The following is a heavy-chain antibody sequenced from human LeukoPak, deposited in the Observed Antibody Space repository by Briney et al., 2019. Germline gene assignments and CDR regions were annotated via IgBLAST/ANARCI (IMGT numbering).Heavy chain of an antibody. Sequence: GGSLRLSCAASGFTVSSNYMSWVRQAPGKGLEWVSVIYSGGSTYYADSVKGRFTISRDNSKNTLYLQMNSLRAEDTAVYYCARRYYYDSSGYYDYWGQGTLVTVSS. D-gene: IGHD3-22*01. CDR1: GFTVSSNY. J-gene: IGHJ4*02. CDR3: ARRYYYDSSGYYDY. CDR2: IYSGGST. V-gene: IGHV3-66*01.